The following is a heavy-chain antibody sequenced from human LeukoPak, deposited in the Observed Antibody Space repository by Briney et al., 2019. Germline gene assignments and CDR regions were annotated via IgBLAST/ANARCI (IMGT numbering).Heavy chain of an antibody. CDR2: IYHSGST. CDR1: GYSISSGYY. J-gene: IGHJ4*02. D-gene: IGHD5-18*01. CDR3: AKSSYSIFDY. V-gene: IGHV4-38-2*02. Sequence: SEPLSLTCTVSGYSISSGYYWGWIRQPPGKGLEWIGSIYHSGSTYYNPSLKSRVTISVDTSKNQFSLKLSSVTAADTAVYYCAKSSYSIFDYWGQGTLVTVSS.